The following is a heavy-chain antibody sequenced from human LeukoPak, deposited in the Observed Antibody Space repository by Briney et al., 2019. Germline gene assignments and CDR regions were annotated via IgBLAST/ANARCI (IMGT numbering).Heavy chain of an antibody. CDR2: IYYSGST. V-gene: IGHV4-59*01. J-gene: IGHJ3*02. Sequence: PSETLSLTCTVSGGSISSYYWSRIRQPPGKGLEWIGYIYYSGSTNYNPSLESRVTISVDTSKNQFSLKLSSVTAADTAVYYCARVGSEVVPAAISAFDIWGQGTMVTVSS. CDR1: GGSISSYY. CDR3: ARVGSEVVPAAISAFDI. D-gene: IGHD2-2*01.